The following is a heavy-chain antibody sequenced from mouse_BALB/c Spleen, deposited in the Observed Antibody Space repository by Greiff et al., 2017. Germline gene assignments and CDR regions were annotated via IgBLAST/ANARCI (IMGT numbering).Heavy chain of an antibody. J-gene: IGHJ3*01. V-gene: IGHV5-9-3*01. CDR3: ARHEGYRYDFAWFAY. Sequence: DVMLVESGGGLVKPGGSLKLSCAASGFTFSSYAMSWVRQTPEKRLEWVATISSGGSYTYYPDSVKGRFTISRDNAKNTLYLQMSSLRSEDTAMYYCARHEGYRYDFAWFAYWGQGTLVTVSA. CDR2: ISSGGSYT. CDR1: GFTFSSYA. D-gene: IGHD2-14*01.